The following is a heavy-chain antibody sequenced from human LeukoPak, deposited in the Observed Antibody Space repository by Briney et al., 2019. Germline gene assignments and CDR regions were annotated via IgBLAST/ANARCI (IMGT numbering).Heavy chain of an antibody. Sequence: SETLSLTCTVSGGSISSGSYYWSWIRQPAGKGLEWIGRIYTSGGTNFKSPLKSRVTMSGDTSKNQFSLKVNSVTAADTAVYYCARHAENGYDRFDHWGPGTLVTVSS. V-gene: IGHV4-61*02. J-gene: IGHJ4*02. CDR1: GGSISSGSYY. CDR2: IYTSGGT. D-gene: IGHD5-12*01. CDR3: ARHAENGYDRFDH.